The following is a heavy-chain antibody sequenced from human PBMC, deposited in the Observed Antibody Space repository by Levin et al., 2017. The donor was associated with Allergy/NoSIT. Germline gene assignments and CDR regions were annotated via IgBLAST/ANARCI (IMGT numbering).Heavy chain of an antibody. CDR1: GGSFSDSY. D-gene: IGHD2-2*01. Sequence: SETLSLTCAVYGGSFSDSYWSWIRQSPGKGLEWIGEIDHTGSTNYIPSLKSRVTFSVDTSKNQFSLRLNSVTAADTAIYYCARQRWDSSSIVWFDSWGQGTLVTVSS. V-gene: IGHV4-34*01. CDR3: ARQRWDSSSIVWFDS. J-gene: IGHJ5*01. CDR2: IDHTGST.